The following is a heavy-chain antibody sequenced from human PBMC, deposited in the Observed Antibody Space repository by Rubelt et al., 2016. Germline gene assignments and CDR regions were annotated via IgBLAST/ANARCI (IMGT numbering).Heavy chain of an antibody. D-gene: IGHD6-13*01. CDR2: ISSSSSTI. CDR3: ARPHSSSWYCVDY. J-gene: IGHJ4*02. Sequence: EVQLLESGGGLVQPGGSLRLSCAASGFTFSSYSMNWVRQAPGKGLEWVSYISSSSSTIYYADSVKGRFTISRDNAKNSLYLQMNSLRAEDTAVYYCARPHSSSWYCVDYWGQGTLVTVSS. CDR1: GFTFSSYS. V-gene: IGHV3-48*04.